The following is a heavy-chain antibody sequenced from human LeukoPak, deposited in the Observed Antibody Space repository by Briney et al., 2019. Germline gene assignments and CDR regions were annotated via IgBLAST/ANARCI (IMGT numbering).Heavy chain of an antibody. CDR3: AHRHDVRGVVVTFDS. Sequence: ESGPRLVKPTQTHTLTCTFSGFSLSTHGVGVGWIRQPPGKALEWLALIYWDDGERYSLSLRSRLTITKDTSKNQVVLTMTNMDPVDTATYYCAHRHDVRGVVVTFDSWGQGTLVTVSS. CDR2: IYWDDGE. D-gene: IGHD3-10*02. V-gene: IGHV2-5*02. CDR1: GFSLSTHGVG. J-gene: IGHJ4*02.